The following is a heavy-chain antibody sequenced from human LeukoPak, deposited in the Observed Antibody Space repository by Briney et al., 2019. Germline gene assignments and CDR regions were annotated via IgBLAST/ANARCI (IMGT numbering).Heavy chain of an antibody. CDR1: EFTFSTYG. CDR3: AKDRYSGLNTIDY. J-gene: IGHJ4*02. V-gene: IGHV3-30*18. D-gene: IGHD6-13*01. CDR2: ISYDGSYK. Sequence: PGGSLRLSCAASEFTFSTYGMHWVRQAPGKGLEWVAVISYDGSYKFYADSVKGRFTIFRDNSKSTLYLQMDSLRAEDTAVYYCAKDRYSGLNTIDYWGQGTLVTVSS.